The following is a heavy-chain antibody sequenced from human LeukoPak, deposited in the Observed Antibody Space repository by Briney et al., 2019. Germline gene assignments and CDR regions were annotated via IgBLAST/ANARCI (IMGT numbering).Heavy chain of an antibody. Sequence: ASVKVSCKASGYTFTGYYMHWVRQAPGQGLEWMGRINPNSGGTNYAQKFQGRVTMTRDTFISTAYMELSRLRSDDTAVYYCARDGVLEWTFDYWGQGTLVTVSS. CDR3: ARDGVLEWTFDY. D-gene: IGHD3-3*01. CDR2: INPNSGGT. V-gene: IGHV1-2*06. J-gene: IGHJ4*02. CDR1: GYTFTGYY.